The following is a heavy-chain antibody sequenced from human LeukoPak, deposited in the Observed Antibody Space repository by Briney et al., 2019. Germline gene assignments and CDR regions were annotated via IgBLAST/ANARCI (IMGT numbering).Heavy chain of an antibody. CDR2: IYSGGST. J-gene: IGHJ6*02. V-gene: IGHV3-53*01. Sequence: GGSLRLSCAASGFTVSSNYMSWVRQAPGKGLEWVSVIYSGGSTYYADSVKGRFTISRDNAKNSLYLQMNSLRAEDTAVYYCATEDIVVVPAPLGDGMDVWGQGTTVTVSS. CDR3: ATEDIVVVPAPLGDGMDV. CDR1: GFTVSSNY. D-gene: IGHD2-2*01.